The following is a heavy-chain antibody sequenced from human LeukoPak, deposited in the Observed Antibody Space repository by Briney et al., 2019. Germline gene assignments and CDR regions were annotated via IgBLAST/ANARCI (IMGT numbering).Heavy chain of an antibody. D-gene: IGHD2-8*01. CDR1: GYTFTSYD. CDR2: INPNSGGT. V-gene: IGHV1-2*02. Sequence: ASVKVSCKASGYTFTSYDINWVRQATGQGLEWMGWINPNSGGTNYAQKFQGRVTMTRDTSISTAYMEPSRLRSDDTAVYYCARVGLIYYYGMDVWGQGTTVTASS. J-gene: IGHJ6*02. CDR3: ARVGLIYYYGMDV.